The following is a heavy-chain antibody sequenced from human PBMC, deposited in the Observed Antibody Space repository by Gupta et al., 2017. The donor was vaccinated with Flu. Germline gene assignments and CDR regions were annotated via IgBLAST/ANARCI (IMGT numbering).Heavy chain of an antibody. J-gene: IGHJ4*02. Sequence: VQPGLSLRLSCAASAFTFSSYAMSWVRQAPGKGREWVSAISGSGGSTYDADSVKGRFTISRDNSKNTLYLQMNRLRAEDTAVYYCAKEAVMGGEFADGCQVTMVTVCS. V-gene: IGHV3-23*01. D-gene: IGHD2-21*01. CDR1: AFTFSSYA. CDR3: AKEAVMGGEFAD. CDR2: ISGSGGST.